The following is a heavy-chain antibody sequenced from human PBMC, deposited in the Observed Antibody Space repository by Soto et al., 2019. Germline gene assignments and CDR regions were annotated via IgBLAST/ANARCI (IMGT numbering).Heavy chain of an antibody. D-gene: IGHD4-17*01. CDR2: IYYSGST. J-gene: IGHJ5*02. CDR3: ARSMTTQNSSDP. Sequence: PSETLSLTCTVSGGSISSGSYYWSWIRQPPGKGLEWIGYIYYSGSTNYNPSLKSRVTISVDTSKNQFSLKLSSVTAADTAVYYCARSMTTQNSSDPWGQGTLVTVSS. CDR1: GGSISSGSYY. V-gene: IGHV4-61*01.